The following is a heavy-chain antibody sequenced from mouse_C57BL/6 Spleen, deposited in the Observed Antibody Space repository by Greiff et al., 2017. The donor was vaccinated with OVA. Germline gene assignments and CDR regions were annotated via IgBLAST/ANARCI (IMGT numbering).Heavy chain of an antibody. CDR3: ARSDDYGPFAY. J-gene: IGHJ3*01. Sequence: VQLQQPGAELVMPGASVKLSCKASGYTFTSYWMHWVKQRPGQGLEWIGEIDPSDSYTNYNQKFKGKSTLTVDKSSSTAYMQRSSLTSEDSAVYYCARSDDYGPFAYWGQGTLVTVSA. V-gene: IGHV1-69*01. CDR2: IDPSDSYT. CDR1: GYTFTSYW. D-gene: IGHD2-4*01.